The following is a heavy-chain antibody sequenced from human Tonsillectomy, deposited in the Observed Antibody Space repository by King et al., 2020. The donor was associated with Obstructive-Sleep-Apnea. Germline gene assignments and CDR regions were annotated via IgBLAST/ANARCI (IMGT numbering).Heavy chain of an antibody. V-gene: IGHV4-39*01. CDR3: ATHTTAWRPVDS. D-gene: IGHD1-14*01. CDR1: GDSLSSSSYY. Sequence: QLQESGPGLVKPSETLSLTCTVSGDSLSSSSYYWGWIRQPPGKGLEWSGGIYYRGSTYYNPSPKSRVTISVDTSKNQFSLKLGSVTAADTAVYYCATHTTAWRPVDSWGQGTLVTVSS. J-gene: IGHJ4*02. CDR2: IYYRGST.